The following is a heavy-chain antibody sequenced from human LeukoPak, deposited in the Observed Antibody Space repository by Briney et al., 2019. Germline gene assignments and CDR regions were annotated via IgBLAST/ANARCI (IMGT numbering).Heavy chain of an antibody. Sequence: ASVKVSCKVSGYTLTELSNHWVRQAPGKGLEWMGRFDPEDGETIYAQKLQGRVTMTTDTSTSTAYMELRSLRSDDTAVYYCARDPYRYCSSTSCRNWFDPWGQGTLVTVSS. CDR1: GYTLTELS. J-gene: IGHJ5*02. CDR3: ARDPYRYCSSTSCRNWFDP. CDR2: FDPEDGET. V-gene: IGHV1-24*01. D-gene: IGHD2-2*01.